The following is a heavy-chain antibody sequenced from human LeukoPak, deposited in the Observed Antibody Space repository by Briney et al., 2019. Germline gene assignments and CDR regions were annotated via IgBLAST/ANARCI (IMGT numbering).Heavy chain of an antibody. Sequence: SETLSLTCAVSGSSISSSNWWGWIRQPPGKGLEWIGYIYYSGSAYYSPSLQSRVTMSVDTSQNQFSLKLSSVTAVDTAVYYCARNLLGIAAAESWGQGILVTVSS. CDR3: ARNLLGIAAAES. J-gene: IGHJ5*02. D-gene: IGHD6-13*01. CDR1: GSSISSSNW. CDR2: IYYSGSA. V-gene: IGHV4-28*01.